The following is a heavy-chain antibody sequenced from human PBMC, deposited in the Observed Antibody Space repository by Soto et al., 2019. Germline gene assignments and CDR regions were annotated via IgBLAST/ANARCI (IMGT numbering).Heavy chain of an antibody. Sequence: SSETLSLTCAVYGGSFSGYYWSWIRQPPGKGLEWIGEINHSGSTNYNPSLKSRVTISVDTSKNQFSLKLSSVTAADTAVYYCARGRLSTYYCDSSGYYAFDYWGQGTLVTVSS. CDR3: ARGRLSTYYCDSSGYYAFDY. CDR2: INHSGST. V-gene: IGHV4-34*01. J-gene: IGHJ4*02. D-gene: IGHD3-22*01. CDR1: GGSFSGYY.